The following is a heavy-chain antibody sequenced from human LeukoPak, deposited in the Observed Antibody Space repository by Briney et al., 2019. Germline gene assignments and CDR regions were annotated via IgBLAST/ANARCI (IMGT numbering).Heavy chain of an antibody. CDR2: ISAYNGNT. V-gene: IGHV1-18*01. CDR3: ARGLYSHDYGGKEADY. Sequence: VASVKVSCKASGYTFTSYGISWVRQAPGQGLEWMGWISAYNGNTNYAQKLQGGVTMTTDTSTSTAYMELRSLRSDDTAVYYCARGLYSHDYGGKEADYWGQGTLVTVSS. CDR1: GYTFTSYG. D-gene: IGHD4-23*01. J-gene: IGHJ4*02.